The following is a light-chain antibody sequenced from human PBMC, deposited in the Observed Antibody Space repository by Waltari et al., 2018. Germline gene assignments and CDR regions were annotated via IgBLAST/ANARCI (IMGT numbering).Light chain of an antibody. J-gene: IGKJ5*01. CDR1: QSVSSN. CDR3: QQYNRWPPIT. Sequence: EIVMTQSPATLSVSPGETATLSCRASQSVSSNVAWYQKKPGQAPRLLIYDASTRATSIPAKFRGSGSVTEFTLTISSLQSEDFAVYYCQQYNRWPPITFGHGTRLEIK. V-gene: IGKV3-15*01. CDR2: DAS.